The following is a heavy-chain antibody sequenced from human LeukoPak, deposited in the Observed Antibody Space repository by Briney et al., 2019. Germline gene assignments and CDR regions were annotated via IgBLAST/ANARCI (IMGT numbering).Heavy chain of an antibody. V-gene: IGHV3-64*02. D-gene: IGHD5-18*01. J-gene: IGHJ4*02. CDR1: GFTFYNYA. CDR2: IGGNGDTS. CDR3: ATRHEYSYPY. Sequence: GGSLRLSCVASGFTFYNYAMHWVRQAPGKGLEYVSAIGGNGDTSYYADSVKGRFTISRDNSKNTVYLQLGSLKTEDMAVYYCATRHEYSYPYWGQGTLVTVSS.